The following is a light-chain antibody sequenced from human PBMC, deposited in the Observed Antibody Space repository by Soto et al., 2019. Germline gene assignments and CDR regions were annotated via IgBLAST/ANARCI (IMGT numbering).Light chain of an antibody. CDR1: SSDVGLYNF. J-gene: IGLJ1*01. V-gene: IGLV2-14*01. Sequence: QSALTQPASVSGSPGQSITISCTGTSSDVGLYNFVSWYQHHPGKAPKLLIYEVSDRPSGTSSRFSGSKSGNTASLTISGLQAEDEVDYYCSSYTSASTLYVFGTGTKVTVL. CDR2: EVS. CDR3: SSYTSASTLYV.